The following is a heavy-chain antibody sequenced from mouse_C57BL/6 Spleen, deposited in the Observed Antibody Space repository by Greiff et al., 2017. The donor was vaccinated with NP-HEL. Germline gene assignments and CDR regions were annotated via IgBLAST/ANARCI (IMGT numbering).Heavy chain of an antibody. D-gene: IGHD1-1*01. J-gene: IGHJ1*03. CDR3: TGYYELWYFDV. CDR1: GFTFSNYW. CDR2: IRLKSDNYAT. V-gene: IGHV6-3*01. Sequence: EVMLVESGGGLVQPGGSMKLSCVASGFTFSNYWMNWVRQSPEKGLEWVAQIRLKSDNYATHYAESVKGRFTISRDDSKSSVYLQMNNLRAEDTGIYYCTGYYELWYFDVWGTGTTVTVSS.